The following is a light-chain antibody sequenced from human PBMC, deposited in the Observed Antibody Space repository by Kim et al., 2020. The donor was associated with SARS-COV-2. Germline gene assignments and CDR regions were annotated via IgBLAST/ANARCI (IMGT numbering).Light chain of an antibody. Sequence: GQSVTISCTGTSSDVGSYNYVSWYQQHPGKAPKLMIYDVSKRPSGVSNRFSGSKSGNTASLTISGLQAEDEADYYCSSYTSSSTYVFGTGTKVTVL. CDR1: SSDVGSYNY. CDR2: DVS. CDR3: SSYTSSSTYV. J-gene: IGLJ1*01. V-gene: IGLV2-14*04.